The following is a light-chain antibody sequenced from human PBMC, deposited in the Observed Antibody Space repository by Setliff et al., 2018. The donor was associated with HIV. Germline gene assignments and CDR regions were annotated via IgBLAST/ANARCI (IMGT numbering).Light chain of an antibody. CDR3: SSYSTSNTLVL. CDR2: EVS. J-gene: IGLJ2*01. Sequence: QSALTQPASVSGSPGQSISISCSGSHTDIGAYNYVSWYQQHPGKVPRLIIYEVSHRPSGVSDRISGAKSGNTASLFISGLRAEDEATYYCSSYSTSNTLVLFGGGTKVTVL. CDR1: HTDIGAYNY. V-gene: IGLV2-14*03.